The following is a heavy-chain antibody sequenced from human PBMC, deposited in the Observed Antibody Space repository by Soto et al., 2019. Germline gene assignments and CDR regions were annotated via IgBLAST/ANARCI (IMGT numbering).Heavy chain of an antibody. D-gene: IGHD5-18*01. CDR3: ARIGVDTAITAVGYGMDV. J-gene: IGHJ6*02. CDR1: GGTFSSYA. CDR2: IIPIFGKA. Sequence: QVQLVQSGAEVKKPGSSVKVSCKASGGTFSSYAISWVRQAPGQGLEWMGGIIPIFGKANYAQKFQGRVTITEAESKSTDYMELSSLRSEDTAVYYCARIGVDTAITAVGYGMDVWGQGTTVTVSS. V-gene: IGHV1-69*01.